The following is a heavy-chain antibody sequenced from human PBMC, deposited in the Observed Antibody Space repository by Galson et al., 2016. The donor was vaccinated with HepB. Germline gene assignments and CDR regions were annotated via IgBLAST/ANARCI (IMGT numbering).Heavy chain of an antibody. V-gene: IGHV3-48*02. Sequence: SLSLSCAASGFTSSSYSMNWARQAPGKGLERVSYISSSSSNIYYADSVQGQFNISRDNAKNSLQLHMNSLNDEDTALYSCAIAGVAAAAFLDYYYYYGMDVWGQGTTVTVSS. J-gene: IGHJ6*02. CDR3: AIAGVAAAAFLDYYYYYGMDV. D-gene: IGHD6-13*01. CDR1: GFTSSSYS. CDR2: ISSSSSNI.